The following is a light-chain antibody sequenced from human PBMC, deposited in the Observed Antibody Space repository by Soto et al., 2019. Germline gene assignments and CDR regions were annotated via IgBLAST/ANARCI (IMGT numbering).Light chain of an antibody. CDR1: SGDVGGYNY. Sequence: QSALTQPASVSGSPGQSITISCTGTSGDVGGYNYVSWYQQHPGKAPKLMIYDVSKRPSGVSNRFSGSKSGNTASLTISGLQAEDEADYYCSSYISSSTLNVFGTGTKVT. V-gene: IGLV2-14*01. CDR3: SSYISSSTLNV. CDR2: DVS. J-gene: IGLJ1*01.